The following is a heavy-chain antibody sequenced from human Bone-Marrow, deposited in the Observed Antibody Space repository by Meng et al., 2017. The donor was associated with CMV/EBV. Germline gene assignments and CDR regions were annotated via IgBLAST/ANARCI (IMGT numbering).Heavy chain of an antibody. CDR1: GYIFTDSY. CDR3: ARSLENWVDP. J-gene: IGHJ5*02. D-gene: IGHD1-1*01. V-gene: IGHV1-2*02. Sequence: ASVKVSCKASGYIFTDSYIHWARQAPGQGLEWMGWINPNSGGTNYAQKFQGRVTMTRDTSVSTGYMEVSRLRSDDTAVYYCARSLENWVDPWGHGTLVTVSS. CDR2: INPNSGGT.